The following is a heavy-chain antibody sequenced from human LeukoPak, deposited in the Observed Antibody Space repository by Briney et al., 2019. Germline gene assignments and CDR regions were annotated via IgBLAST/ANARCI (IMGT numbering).Heavy chain of an antibody. CDR3: ARGGYCSSTSCYGPFRFDP. CDR1: GFTFSSYE. Sequence: GGSLRLSCAASGFTFSSYEMNWVRQAPGQGLEWVSYISSSGSTIYYADSVKGRFTISRDNAKNSLYLQMNSLRAEDTAVYYCARGGYCSSTSCYGPFRFDPWGQGTLVTVSS. J-gene: IGHJ5*02. V-gene: IGHV3-48*03. D-gene: IGHD2-2*01. CDR2: ISSSGSTI.